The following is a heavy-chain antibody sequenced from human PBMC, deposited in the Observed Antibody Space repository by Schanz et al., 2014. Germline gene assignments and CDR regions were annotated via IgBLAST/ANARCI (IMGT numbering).Heavy chain of an antibody. J-gene: IGHJ4*02. CDR3: ARDHTTESYYSAGPPIDY. V-gene: IGHV3-23*01. Sequence: DVHLLESGGGLVQPGGSLRLSCAASEFTFSTDAMSWVRQAPGKGLEWVSLISDSGDTAYYADSVKGRFTISRDNSKNTLYLQMNSLRPEDTAVYYCARDHTTESYYSAGPPIDYWGQGTLLTVSS. CDR1: EFTFSTDA. D-gene: IGHD1-26*01. CDR2: ISDSGDTA.